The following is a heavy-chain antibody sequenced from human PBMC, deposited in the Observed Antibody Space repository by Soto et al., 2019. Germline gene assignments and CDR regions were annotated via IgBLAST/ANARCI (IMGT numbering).Heavy chain of an antibody. J-gene: IGHJ5*02. CDR3: SSRVTDAPT. CDR2: TLYSGRT. Sequence: QVQLQESGPGLVKPSGTLSLTCAVSGASIRSGWWTWVRQPPGKGLEWIGETLYSGRTNYNSSLNSRVTISRDKSKKQFSLNLSSVTAADTAVYYCSSRVTDAPTWGQGTLVTVSS. D-gene: IGHD3-10*01. V-gene: IGHV4-4*02. CDR1: GASIRSGW.